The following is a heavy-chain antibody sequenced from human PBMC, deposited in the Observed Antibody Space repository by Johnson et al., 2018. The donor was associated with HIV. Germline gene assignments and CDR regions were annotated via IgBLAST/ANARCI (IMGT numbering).Heavy chain of an antibody. J-gene: IGHJ3*02. V-gene: IGHV3-30*18. CDR3: AKDLPLVQGIIMGGGAFDI. CDR2: IPYDGSNT. Sequence: QVQLVESGGGVVQPGRSLRLSCAASRFTFSRYCMHWVRQAPGKGLEWVAVIPYDGSNTYYADSVKGRFTISRDNSKNTVYLQMNSLRAEDTAVYYCAKDLPLVQGIIMGGGAFDIWGQGTMVTVSS. D-gene: IGHD3-10*01. CDR1: RFTFSRYC.